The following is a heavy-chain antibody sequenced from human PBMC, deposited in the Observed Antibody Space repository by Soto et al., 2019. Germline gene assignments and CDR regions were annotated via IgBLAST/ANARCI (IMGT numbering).Heavy chain of an antibody. V-gene: IGHV3-66*01. D-gene: IGHD6-13*01. CDR3: ARAAYSSSWDYYYYGMDV. J-gene: IGHJ6*02. Sequence: GGSLRLSCAASGFTVSSNYMSWVRQAPGKGLEWVSVIYSGGSTYYADSVKGRFTISRDNSKNTLYLQMNSLRAEDTAVYYCARAAYSSSWDYYYYGMDVWGQGTTVTV. CDR1: GFTVSSNY. CDR2: IYSGGST.